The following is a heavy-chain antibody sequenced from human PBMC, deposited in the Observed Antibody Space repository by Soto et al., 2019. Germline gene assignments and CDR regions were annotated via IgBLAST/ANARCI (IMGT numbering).Heavy chain of an antibody. D-gene: IGHD2-15*01. V-gene: IGHV4-4*02. J-gene: IGHJ5*02. CDR2: IYHSGST. Sequence: SETLSLTCAVSGGSFTSNNWWTWVRQPPGQGLEWIGEIYHSGSTYYNPSLKSRVTISVDRSKNQFSLKLSSVTAADTAVYYCARERERYCSGGSCQQGWFDPWGQGTLVTVSS. CDR1: GGSFTSNNW. CDR3: ARERERYCSGGSCQQGWFDP.